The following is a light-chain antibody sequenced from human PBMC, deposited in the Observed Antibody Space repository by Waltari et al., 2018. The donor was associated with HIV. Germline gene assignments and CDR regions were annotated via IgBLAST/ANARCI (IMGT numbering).Light chain of an antibody. CDR2: DVN. CDR3: SSYGGVASYLI. J-gene: IGLJ2*01. Sequence: HSALTQPRPVSGSPGQSVTISCTGTSRDIGAYDYVPWFQTFPGRAPKLLIFDVNKRPSGVPDRFSGFKSGDTASLTISGLQPDDESDYFCSSYGGVASYLIFGGGTTLTVL. CDR1: SRDIGAYDY. V-gene: IGLV2-11*01.